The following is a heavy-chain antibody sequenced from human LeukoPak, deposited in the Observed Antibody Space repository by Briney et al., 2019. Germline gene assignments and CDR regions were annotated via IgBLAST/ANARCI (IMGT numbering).Heavy chain of an antibody. CDR1: GFTFSRYW. J-gene: IGHJ4*02. CDR3: AREIGHFDY. D-gene: IGHD2-21*01. Sequence: SGGSLRLSCAASGFTFSRYWMHWVRQAPGKGLVWVSVISGSGGSTYYADSVKGRFTISRDNSKNTLYLQMNSLRGEDTAVYYCAREIGHFDYWGQGTLVSVSS. CDR2: ISGSGGST. V-gene: IGHV3-23*01.